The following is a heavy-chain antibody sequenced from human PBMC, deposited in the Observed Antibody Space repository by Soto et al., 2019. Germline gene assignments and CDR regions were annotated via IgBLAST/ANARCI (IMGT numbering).Heavy chain of an antibody. V-gene: IGHV1-24*01. D-gene: IGHD3-22*01. CDR1: GYTLTELS. Sequence: ASVKVSCKVSGYTLTELSMHWVRQAPGKGLEWMGGFDPEDGETIYAQKFQGRVTMTEDTSTDTAYMELSSLRSEDTAVYYCATTPKSYYYDSSGYSYYGMDVWGQGTTVTVSS. CDR2: FDPEDGET. CDR3: ATTPKSYYYDSSGYSYYGMDV. J-gene: IGHJ6*02.